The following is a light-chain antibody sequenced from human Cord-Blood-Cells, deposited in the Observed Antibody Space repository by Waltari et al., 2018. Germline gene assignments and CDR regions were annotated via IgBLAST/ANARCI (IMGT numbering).Light chain of an antibody. J-gene: IGLJ2*01. CDR3: QSYDSSLSGSV. CDR2: GNS. Sequence: QSVLTQPPSASGAPGQRVTISCTWSSPNIGAGYDLPWYQQLPGTAPQLPIYGNSKRPSGVPDRFSGSKSGTSASLAITGLQAEDEADYYCQSYDSSLSGSVFGGGTKLTVL. CDR1: SPNIGAGYD. V-gene: IGLV1-40*01.